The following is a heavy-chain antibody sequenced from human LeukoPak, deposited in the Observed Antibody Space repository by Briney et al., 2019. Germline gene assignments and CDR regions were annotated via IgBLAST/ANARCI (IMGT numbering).Heavy chain of an antibody. D-gene: IGHD4-17*01. Sequence: GGSLRLSCAASGFTFSDYYMSWIRQAPGKGLEWVSYIRSSDTRYYADSVKGRFTISRDNAKNSLYLQMNSLRGEDTAVYYCARGGAVTTSYYFDYWGQGTLVTVSS. CDR3: ARGGAVTTSYYFDY. V-gene: IGHV3-11*04. CDR2: IRSSDTR. J-gene: IGHJ4*02. CDR1: GFTFSDYY.